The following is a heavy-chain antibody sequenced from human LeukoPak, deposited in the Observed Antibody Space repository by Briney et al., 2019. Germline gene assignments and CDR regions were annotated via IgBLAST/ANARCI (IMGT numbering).Heavy chain of an antibody. CDR3: ARGDYGDYAAFDH. CDR1: GGSISSYS. J-gene: IGHJ4*02. D-gene: IGHD4-17*01. V-gene: IGHV4-59*12. Sequence: SETLSLTCTVSGGSISSYSWSWIRQPPGKGLEWIGNINYSGSTNYNPSLESRVTISVDMSTNEFSLKLSSVTAADTAVYYCARGDYGDYAAFDHWGQGTLVTVSS. CDR2: INYSGST.